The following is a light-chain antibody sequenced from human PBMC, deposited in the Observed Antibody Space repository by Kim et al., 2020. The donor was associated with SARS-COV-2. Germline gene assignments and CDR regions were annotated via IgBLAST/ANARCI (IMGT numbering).Light chain of an antibody. Sequence: YELTQPPSVSVSPGQTASITCSGDKLGDKYACWYQQKPGQSPVLVIYQDSKRPSGIPVRFSGSNSGNTATLTISGTQAMDEADYYCQAWDSALMVFGGG. V-gene: IGLV3-1*01. J-gene: IGLJ2*01. CDR3: QAWDSALMV. CDR2: QDS. CDR1: KLGDKY.